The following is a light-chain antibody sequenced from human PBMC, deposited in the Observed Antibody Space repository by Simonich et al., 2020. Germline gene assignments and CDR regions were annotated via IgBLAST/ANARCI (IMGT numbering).Light chain of an antibody. CDR2: DVS. J-gene: IGLJ2*01. V-gene: IGLV2-14*01. Sequence: QSALTQPASVSGSPGQSITISCTGTSSDVGGYNYVSWYQQHPGKAPKLMIYDVSERPSGVSNRFSGTKSGNPASLTISGLQDEDEADYYCSTYTSSSTLVFGGGTKLTVL. CDR1: SSDVGGYNY. CDR3: STYTSSSTLV.